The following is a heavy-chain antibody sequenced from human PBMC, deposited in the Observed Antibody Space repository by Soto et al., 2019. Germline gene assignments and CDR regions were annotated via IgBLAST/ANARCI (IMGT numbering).Heavy chain of an antibody. Sequence: GGSLRRSCAASGFTFRSYGMQWVRQAPGKGLEWVAVISSDGNNKYYADSVKGRFTISRDNSKNTLYLQMNSMRAEDTAVYYCGAGYYFFDYWGQGALVTVSS. CDR2: ISSDGNNK. V-gene: IGHV3-30*03. CDR3: GAGYYFFDY. J-gene: IGHJ4*02. CDR1: GFTFRSYG. D-gene: IGHD3-22*01.